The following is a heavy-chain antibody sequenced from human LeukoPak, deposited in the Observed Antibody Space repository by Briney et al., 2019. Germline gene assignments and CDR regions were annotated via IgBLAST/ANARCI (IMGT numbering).Heavy chain of an antibody. CDR2: ISSGSSYI. V-gene: IGHV3-21*01. Sequence: GGSLRLSCAASGFTSSSYTMNWVRQAPGKGLEWVSIISSGSSYIHYADSVKGRFTISRDNAKNSLYLQMNSLRAEDTAVYYCARDRLHYGEYEKTFDYWGQGTLVTVSS. J-gene: IGHJ4*02. CDR1: GFTSSSYT. D-gene: IGHD4-17*01. CDR3: ARDRLHYGEYEKTFDY.